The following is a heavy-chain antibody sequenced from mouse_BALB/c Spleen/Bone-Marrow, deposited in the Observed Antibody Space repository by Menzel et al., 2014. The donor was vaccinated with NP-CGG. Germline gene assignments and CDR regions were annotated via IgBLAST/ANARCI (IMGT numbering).Heavy chain of an antibody. CDR1: GYTFSRYW. CDR3: VRFHYYFDY. J-gene: IGHJ2*01. Sequence: VQLQQSGAELMKPGASVKISCKATGYTFSRYWIEWVKQRPGHGLEWIGEILPGNGDTNYNENSKGKATFTADTSSNTAYIQLSSLTSEDSAVYYCVRFHYYFDYWGQGTTLTVSS. CDR2: ILPGNGDT. V-gene: IGHV1-9*01.